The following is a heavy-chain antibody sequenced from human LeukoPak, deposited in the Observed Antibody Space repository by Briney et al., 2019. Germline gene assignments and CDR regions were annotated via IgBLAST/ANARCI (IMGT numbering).Heavy chain of an antibody. J-gene: IGHJ5*02. Sequence: ASVKVSCKASGYTFTGYYMHWVRQAPGQGLEWMGGVNPNSGGTNYAQKFQGRVIMTRDTSFSTAYMELSRLRSDDTAVYYCARDPTTYYYDSSGYYSVGWFDPWGQGTLVTVSS. CDR1: GYTFTGYY. CDR2: VNPNSGGT. V-gene: IGHV1-2*02. CDR3: ARDPTTYYYDSSGYYSVGWFDP. D-gene: IGHD3-22*01.